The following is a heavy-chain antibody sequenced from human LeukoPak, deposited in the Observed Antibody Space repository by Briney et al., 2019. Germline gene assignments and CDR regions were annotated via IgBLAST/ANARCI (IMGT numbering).Heavy chain of an antibody. CDR2: ISSSSSYI. J-gene: IGHJ4*02. Sequence: GGSLRLSCAASGFTFSSYSMNWVRQAPGKGLEWVSSISSSSSYIYYADSVKGRFTISRDNAKNSLYLQMNSLRAEDTAVYYCAREDYSSGLLIDYWGQGTLVTVSS. CDR1: GFTFSSYS. CDR3: AREDYSSGLLIDY. V-gene: IGHV3-21*01. D-gene: IGHD6-19*01.